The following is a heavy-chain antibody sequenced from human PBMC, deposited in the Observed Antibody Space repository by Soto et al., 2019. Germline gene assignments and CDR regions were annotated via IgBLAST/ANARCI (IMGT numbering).Heavy chain of an antibody. CDR1: GFTLSGYA. J-gene: IGHJ6*03. CDR2: ISSNGVGT. D-gene: IGHD6-6*01. V-gene: IGHV3-64*01. Sequence: GGSLRLSCAASGFTLSGYAMDWVRQAPGKGLEYVSGISSNGVGTYYANSVQGRFAISRDNSKNTVYLQMGSLRPEDMAVYYCARRARPDFYYMDFWGKGTTVTVSS. CDR3: ARRARPDFYYMDF.